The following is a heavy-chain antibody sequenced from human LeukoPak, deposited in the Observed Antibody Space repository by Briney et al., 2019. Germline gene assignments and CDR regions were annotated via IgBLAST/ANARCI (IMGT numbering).Heavy chain of an antibody. Sequence: GGSLRLSCAASGFTFSSYAMTWVRQAPGKGLEWVSGISGSGGNTYYADSVRGRLTISRDNSKNTLYLQMNSLRAEDTAVYYCAKDRQLLSESDYWGQGTLVTVSP. CDR3: AKDRQLLSESDY. V-gene: IGHV3-23*01. J-gene: IGHJ4*02. CDR2: ISGSGGNT. CDR1: GFTFSSYA. D-gene: IGHD2-2*01.